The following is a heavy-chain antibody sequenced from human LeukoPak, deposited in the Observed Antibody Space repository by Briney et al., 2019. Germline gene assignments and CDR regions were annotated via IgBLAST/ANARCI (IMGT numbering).Heavy chain of an antibody. CDR1: GGTFSSYA. J-gene: IGHJ4*02. Sequence: SVKVSCKASGGTFSSYAISWVRQAPGQGLEWMGGIIPIFGTANYAQKFQGRVTITADESTSTAYMELSSLRSEDTAVYYCARDWAFPLYSGSWSFDYWGQGTLVTVSS. D-gene: IGHD6-13*01. V-gene: IGHV1-69*13. CDR2: IIPIFGTA. CDR3: ARDWAFPLYSGSWSFDY.